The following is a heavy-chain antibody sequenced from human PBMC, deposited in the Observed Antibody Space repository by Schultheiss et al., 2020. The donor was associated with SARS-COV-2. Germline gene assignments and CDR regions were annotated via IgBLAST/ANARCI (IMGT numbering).Heavy chain of an antibody. Sequence: ASVKVSCKASGYTFTSYYMHWVRQAPGQGLEWMGIINPSGGSTSYAQKFQERVTITRDMSTSTAYMELSSLRSEDTAVYYCAAERYSSGWFDLWGRGTLVTVSS. V-gene: IGHV1-46*01. CDR1: GYTFTSYY. J-gene: IGHJ2*01. D-gene: IGHD6-19*01. CDR3: AAERYSSGWFDL. CDR2: INPSGGST.